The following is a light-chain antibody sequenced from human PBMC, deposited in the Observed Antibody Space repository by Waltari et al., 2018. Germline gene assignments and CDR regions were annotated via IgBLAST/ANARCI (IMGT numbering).Light chain of an antibody. CDR3: SSYTSSSSYV. V-gene: IGLV2-14*03. CDR1: SSDVGASNY. Sequence: QSALTQPASVSGSPGQSITISCTGTSSDVGASNYVSWYHQRPGKAPKLIIYDVSKRPSRASNRFSGSKSGNTASLTISGLQAEDEADYYCSSYTSSSSYVFGTGTKVTVL. J-gene: IGLJ1*01. CDR2: DVS.